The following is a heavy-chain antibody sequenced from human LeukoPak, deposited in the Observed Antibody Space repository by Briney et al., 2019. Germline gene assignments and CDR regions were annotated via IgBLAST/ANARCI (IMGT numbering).Heavy chain of an antibody. D-gene: IGHD3-10*01. J-gene: IGHJ6*03. CDR2: INHSGST. V-gene: IGHV4-34*01. CDR1: GGSFSGYY. CDR3: ARVSTMVQGTYYYYMDV. Sequence: SETLSLTCAVYGGSFSGYYWSWIRQPPGKGLEWIGEINHSGSTNYNPSLKSRVTMSVDTSKNQFSLKLSSVTAADTAVYYCARVSTMVQGTYYYYMDVWGKGTTVTVSS.